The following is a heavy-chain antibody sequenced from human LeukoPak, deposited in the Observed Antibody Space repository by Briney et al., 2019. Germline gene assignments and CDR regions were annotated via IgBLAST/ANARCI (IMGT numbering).Heavy chain of an antibody. CDR2: IYYSGST. Sequence: SETLSLTCTVSGGSINSSTYYWGWIRQPPGKGLEWIGSIYYSGSTYYNPSLKSRVTISVDTSKNQFSLSSVTAADTAVYYCARHSRGPAAGPAFDYWGQGTLVTVSS. CDR3: ARHSRGPAAGPAFDY. D-gene: IGHD6-13*01. CDR1: GGSINSSTYY. J-gene: IGHJ4*02. V-gene: IGHV4-39*01.